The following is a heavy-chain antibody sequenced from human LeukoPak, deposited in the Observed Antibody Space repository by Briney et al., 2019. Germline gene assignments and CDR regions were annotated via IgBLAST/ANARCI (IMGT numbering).Heavy chain of an antibody. J-gene: IGHJ4*02. CDR2: IYRGGST. Sequence: PGGSLRLSCAASGYNVSNNYMSWVRQAPGKGLEWVSVIYRGGSTYYADSVKGRFTMSRDNPKNTVYLQMDSLRAEDTAVYYCARDRGAAAGNWGQGTLVTVSS. D-gene: IGHD6-13*01. V-gene: IGHV3-53*01. CDR3: ARDRGAAAGN. CDR1: GYNVSNNY.